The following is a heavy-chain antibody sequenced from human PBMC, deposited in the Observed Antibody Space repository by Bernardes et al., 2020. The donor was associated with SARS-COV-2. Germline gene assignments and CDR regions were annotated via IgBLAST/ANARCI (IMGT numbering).Heavy chain of an antibody. V-gene: IGHV3-20*04. CDR3: ARAPILGELSLFLSNYMDV. Sequence: GGSLRLSCAASGFTFDDYGMSWVRQAPGKGLEWVSGINWNGGSTGYADSVKGRFTISRDNAKNSLYLQMNSLRAEDTALYYCARAPILGELSLFLSNYMDVWGKGTTVTVSS. CDR2: INWNGGST. D-gene: IGHD3-16*02. J-gene: IGHJ6*03. CDR1: GFTFDDYG.